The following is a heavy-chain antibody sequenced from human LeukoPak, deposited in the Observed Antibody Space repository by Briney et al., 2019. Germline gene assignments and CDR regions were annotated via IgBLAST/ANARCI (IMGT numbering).Heavy chain of an antibody. V-gene: IGHV4-39*07. D-gene: IGHD5-12*01. J-gene: IGHJ4*02. CDR1: GGSISSSSYY. CDR2: IYYSGST. CDR3: ARAPMVATFDY. Sequence: PSETLSLTCTVSGGSISSSSYYWGWIRQPPGKGLEWIGSIYYSGSTYYNPSLKSRVTISVDTSKNQFSLKLSSVTAADTAVYYCARAPMVATFDYWGQGTLVTVSS.